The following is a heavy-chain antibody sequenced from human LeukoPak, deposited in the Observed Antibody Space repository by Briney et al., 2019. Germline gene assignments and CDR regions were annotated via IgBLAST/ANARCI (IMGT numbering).Heavy chain of an antibody. Sequence: GGSLRLSCAASGFTFSSYAMSWVRQAPGKGLGWVSAISGSGGRTYYAHPVKGRFTISRDNSKNMLYLKKDSLSAEDTAVYYCAKDGDSSSSDYYYFYLDVWGKGTTVTVSS. D-gene: IGHD6-6*01. J-gene: IGHJ6*03. CDR1: GFTFSSYA. V-gene: IGHV3-23*01. CDR2: ISGSGGRT. CDR3: AKDGDSSSSDYYYFYLDV.